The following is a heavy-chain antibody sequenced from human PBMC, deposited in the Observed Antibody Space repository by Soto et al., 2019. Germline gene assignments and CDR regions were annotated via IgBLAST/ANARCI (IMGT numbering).Heavy chain of an antibody. CDR1: GFTFSSYA. D-gene: IGHD3-9*01. Sequence: GSLRLSCAASGFTFSSYAMSWVRQAPGKGLEWVSAISGSGGSTYYADSVKGRFTISRDNSKNTLYLQMNSLRAEDTAVYYCAKERVVLRYFDWLSPHNGFDYWGQGTLVTVSS. V-gene: IGHV3-23*01. J-gene: IGHJ4*02. CDR2: ISGSGGST. CDR3: AKERVVLRYFDWLSPHNGFDY.